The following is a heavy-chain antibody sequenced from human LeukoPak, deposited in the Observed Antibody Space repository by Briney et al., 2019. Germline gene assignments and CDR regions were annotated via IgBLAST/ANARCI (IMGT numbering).Heavy chain of an antibody. D-gene: IGHD2-2*01. V-gene: IGHV1-2*02. J-gene: IGHJ4*02. CDR1: GYTFTGYY. Sequence: ASVKVSCKASGYTFTGYYMHWVRQAPGQGLEWMGWINPNSGGTNYAQKFQGRVTMTRDTSISTAYMELSRLRSDDTAVYYCARADCSSTSCPAHYFDYWGQGTLVTVSS. CDR2: INPNSGGT. CDR3: ARADCSSTSCPAHYFDY.